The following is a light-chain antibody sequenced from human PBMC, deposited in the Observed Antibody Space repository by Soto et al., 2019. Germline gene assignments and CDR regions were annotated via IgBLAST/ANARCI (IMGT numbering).Light chain of an antibody. Sequence: EIVLTQSPATLSLSPGERATLSCRASQSVSSYLAWYQQKPGQAPRLLIYDASNRATGIPARFSGSGSGTDFTLTISSLEPEDVAVYYCQQRSLGTFGPGTKVDIK. J-gene: IGKJ3*01. CDR2: DAS. V-gene: IGKV3-11*01. CDR3: QQRSLGT. CDR1: QSVSSY.